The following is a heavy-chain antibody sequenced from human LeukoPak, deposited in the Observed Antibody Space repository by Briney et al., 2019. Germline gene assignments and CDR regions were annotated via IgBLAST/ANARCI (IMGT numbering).Heavy chain of an antibody. CDR3: ARGGDYGDLRYFDY. D-gene: IGHD4-17*01. CDR2: IYHTGST. Sequence: PSETLSLTCAVSGGSISSSGYSWSWIRQPPGKGLECIGYIYHTGSTYYNPSLKSRVTFSVDTSKNQFSLKLNSVTAADTAVYYCARGGDYGDLRYFDYWGQGTLVTVSS. CDR1: GGSISSSGYS. V-gene: IGHV4-30-2*01. J-gene: IGHJ4*02.